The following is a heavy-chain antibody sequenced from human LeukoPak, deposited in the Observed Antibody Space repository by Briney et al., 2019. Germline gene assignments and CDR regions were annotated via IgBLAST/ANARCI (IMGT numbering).Heavy chain of an antibody. J-gene: IGHJ4*02. D-gene: IGHD1-26*01. CDR2: IIPIFGTA. CDR3: ARVAPGELIEGYFDY. CDR1: GYTFTSYA. V-gene: IGHV1-69*13. Sequence: SVKVSCKASGYTFTSYAISWVRQAPGQGLEWMGGIIPIFGTANYAQKFQGRVTITADESTSTAYMELSSLRSEDTAVYYCARVAPGELIEGYFDYWGQGTLVTVSS.